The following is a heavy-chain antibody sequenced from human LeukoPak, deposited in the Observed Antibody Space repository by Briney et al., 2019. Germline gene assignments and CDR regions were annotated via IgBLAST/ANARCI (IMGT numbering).Heavy chain of an antibody. CDR3: AGAYSGYDPHDY. D-gene: IGHD5-12*01. CDR2: IIPIFGTA. J-gene: IGHJ4*02. V-gene: IGHV1-69*13. CDR1: GGTFISYA. Sequence: SVKVSCKASGGTFISYAISWVRQAPGQGLEWTGGIIPIFGTANYAQKFQGRVTITADESTSTAYMELSSLRSEDTAVYYCAGAYSGYDPHDYWGQGTLVTVSS.